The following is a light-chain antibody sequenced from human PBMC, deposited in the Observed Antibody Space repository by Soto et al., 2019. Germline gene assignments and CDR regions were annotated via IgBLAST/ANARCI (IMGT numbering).Light chain of an antibody. CDR1: SSNIGSNY. CDR2: KNN. V-gene: IGLV1-47*01. J-gene: IGLJ1*01. Sequence: QSVLTQPPSASGTPGQRVTISCSGSSSNIGSNYVYWYQQLPGTAPQLLIYKNNQRPSGVPDRFTGSKSGTSASLAISGLRSEDEADYYCAALDDSLSGYVFGTGTKLPS. CDR3: AALDDSLSGYV.